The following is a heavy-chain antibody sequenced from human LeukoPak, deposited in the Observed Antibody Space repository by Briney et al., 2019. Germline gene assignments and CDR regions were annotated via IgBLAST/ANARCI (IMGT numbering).Heavy chain of an antibody. J-gene: IGHJ4*02. Sequence: GGSLRLSCAASGFAFDDYAMHWVRQAPGKGLEWVSGISWNSGSIGYADAVEGRFTISRDNAKNSLYLKMNSLRAEDTALYYCAKSGGANYYDSSGYRRLPSLFDYWGQGTLVTVSS. CDR1: GFAFDDYA. CDR3: AKSGGANYYDSSGYRRLPSLFDY. D-gene: IGHD3-22*01. V-gene: IGHV3-9*01. CDR2: ISWNSGSI.